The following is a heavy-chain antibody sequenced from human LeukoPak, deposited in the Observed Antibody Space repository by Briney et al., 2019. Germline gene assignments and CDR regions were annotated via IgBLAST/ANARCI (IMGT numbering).Heavy chain of an antibody. CDR2: IRYDGSNK. D-gene: IGHD3-10*01. CDR3: TRAYDSGTYSTFDY. V-gene: IGHV3-30*02. J-gene: IGHJ4*02. Sequence: GGSLRLSCAASGFTFSSYGMHWVRQAPGKGLEWVAFIRYDGSNKYYADSVKGRFTISRDNSKNTAFLQMNSLRAEDTAVYYCTRAYDSGTYSTFDYWSQGALVTVTS. CDR1: GFTFSSYG.